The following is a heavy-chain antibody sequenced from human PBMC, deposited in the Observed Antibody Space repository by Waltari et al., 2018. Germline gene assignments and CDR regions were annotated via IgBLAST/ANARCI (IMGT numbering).Heavy chain of an antibody. V-gene: IGHV1-2*02. D-gene: IGHD5-12*01. Sequence: QVQLVQSGAEVKKPGASVKVSCKASGYTFTSYDINWVRQATGQGLEWMGWMNPNSGNTNYAQKFQGRVTMTRDTSISTAYMELSRLRSDDTAVYYCAAGYSGYHDPLDYWGQGTLVTVSS. CDR2: MNPNSGNT. J-gene: IGHJ4*02. CDR3: AAGYSGYHDPLDY. CDR1: GYTFTSYD.